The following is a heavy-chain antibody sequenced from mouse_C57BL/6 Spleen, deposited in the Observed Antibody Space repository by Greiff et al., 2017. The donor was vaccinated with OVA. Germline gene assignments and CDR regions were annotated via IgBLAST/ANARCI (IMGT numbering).Heavy chain of an antibody. J-gene: IGHJ3*01. V-gene: IGHV10-1*01. CDR2: IRSKSNNYAT. CDR1: GFSFNTYA. D-gene: IGHD2-4*01. CDR3: VRQRDYDPFAY. Sequence: EVHLVESGGGLVQPKGSLKLSCAASGFSFNTYAMNWVRQAPGKGLEWVARIRSKSNNYATYYADSVKDRFTISRDDSESMLYLQMNNLKTEDTAMYYCVRQRDYDPFAYWGQGTLVTVSA.